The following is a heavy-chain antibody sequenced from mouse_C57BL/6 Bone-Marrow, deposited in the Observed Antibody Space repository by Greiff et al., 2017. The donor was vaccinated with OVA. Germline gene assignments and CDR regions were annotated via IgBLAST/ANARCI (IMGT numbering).Heavy chain of an antibody. V-gene: IGHV1-55*01. CDR3: ARRTRVTPYFDY. D-gene: IGHD2-2*01. CDR1: GYTFTSYW. J-gene: IGHJ2*01. CDR2: IYPGSGST. Sequence: QVQLQQPGAELVKPGASVKMSCKASGYTFTSYWITWVKQRPGHGLEWIGDIYPGSGSTNYNEKFKSKATLTVDTSSSTAYMQLSSLTSEDSAVYYCARRTRVTPYFDYWGQGTTLTVAS.